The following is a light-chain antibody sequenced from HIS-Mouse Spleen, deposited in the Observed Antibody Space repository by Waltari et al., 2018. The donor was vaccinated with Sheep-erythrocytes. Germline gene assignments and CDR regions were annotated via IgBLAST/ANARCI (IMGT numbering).Light chain of an antibody. CDR1: SSDVGSYNL. Sequence: QSALTQPASVSGSPGQSITISCTGTSSDVGSYNLVSWYQQHPGKAPKLMIYDGSKRPSGVSNCFSGSKSGNTASLTISGLQAEDEADYYCCSYAGSSTPWVFGGGTKLTVL. J-gene: IGLJ3*02. CDR3: CSYAGSSTPWV. CDR2: DGS. V-gene: IGLV2-23*01.